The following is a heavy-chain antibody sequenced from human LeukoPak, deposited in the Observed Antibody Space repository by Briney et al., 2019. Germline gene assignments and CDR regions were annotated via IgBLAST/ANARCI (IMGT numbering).Heavy chain of an antibody. D-gene: IGHD5-18*01. J-gene: IGHJ4*02. V-gene: IGHV3-30*02. CDR3: AKNAGYSYGLYYFDH. CDR1: GFTFSSYG. CDR2: IRYDGSNK. Sequence: GGSLRLSCAASGFTFSSYGMHWVRQAPGKGLEWVAFIRYDGSNKYYADSVKGRFTISRDNSKNTLYLQMNSLRAEDTAVYYCAKNAGYSYGLYYFDHWGQGTLVTVSS.